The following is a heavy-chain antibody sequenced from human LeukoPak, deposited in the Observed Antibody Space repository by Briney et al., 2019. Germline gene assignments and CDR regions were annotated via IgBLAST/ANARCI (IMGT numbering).Heavy chain of an antibody. CDR2: ISYDGSNK. CDR3: ASQASSSWYGNWFDP. V-gene: IGHV3-30-3*01. J-gene: IGHJ5*02. CDR1: GFTVSSNY. Sequence: GGSLRLSCAASGFTVSSNYMSWVRQAPGKGLEWVAVISYDGSNKYYADSVKGRFTISRDNSKNTLYLQMNSLRAEDTAVYYCASQASSSWYGNWFDPWGQRTLVTVSS. D-gene: IGHD6-13*01.